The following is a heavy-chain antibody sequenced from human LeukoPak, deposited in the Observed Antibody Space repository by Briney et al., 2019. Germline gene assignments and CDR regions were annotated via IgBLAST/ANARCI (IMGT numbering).Heavy chain of an antibody. CDR1: GFTFDDYA. D-gene: IGHD6-13*01. CDR2: ISWNSGSI. J-gene: IGHJ4*02. V-gene: IGHV3-9*01. Sequence: GGPLRLSCAASGFTFDDYAMHWVRQAPGKGLEWVSGISWNSGSIGYADSVKGRFTISRDNAKNSLYLQMNSLRAEDTALYYCAKDREGDSSSFDYWGQGTLVTVSS. CDR3: AKDREGDSSSFDY.